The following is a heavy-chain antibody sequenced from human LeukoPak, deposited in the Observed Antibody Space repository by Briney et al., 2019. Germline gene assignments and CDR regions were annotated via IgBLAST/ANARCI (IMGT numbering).Heavy chain of an antibody. CDR3: VKLWDY. CDR1: GGSISSSDYY. J-gene: IGHJ4*02. CDR2: IYYGGST. Sequence: PSETLSLTCTVSGGSISSSDYYWGWIRQPPGKGLEWIGSIYYGGSTYYNPSLKSRVTISVDTSMNQFSLKLSFVTTTDTATYYCVKLWDYWGQGTLVPVSS. V-gene: IGHV4-39*01. D-gene: IGHD2/OR15-2a*01.